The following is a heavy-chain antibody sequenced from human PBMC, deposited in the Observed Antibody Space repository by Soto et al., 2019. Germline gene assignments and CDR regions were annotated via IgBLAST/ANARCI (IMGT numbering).Heavy chain of an antibody. CDR3: ARGRSSSWYLVY. CDR2: INHSGST. J-gene: IGHJ4*02. CDR1: GGSFSGYY. D-gene: IGHD6-13*01. Sequence: SETLSLTCAVYGGSFSGYYWSWIRQPPGKGLEWIGEINHSGSTNYNPSLKSRVTISVDTSKNQFSLKLSSVTAADTAVYYCARGRSSSWYLVYWGQGTLVTVSS. V-gene: IGHV4-34*01.